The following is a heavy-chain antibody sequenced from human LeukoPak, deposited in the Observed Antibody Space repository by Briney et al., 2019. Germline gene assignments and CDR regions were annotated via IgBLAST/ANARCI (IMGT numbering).Heavy chain of an antibody. CDR2: INPNSGGT. CDR1: GYTFTGYY. V-gene: IGHV1-2*06. D-gene: IGHD6-13*01. CDR3: AREYPGIAAAVDY. J-gene: IGHJ4*02. Sequence: GASVKVSCKASGYTFTGYYMHWVRQAPGQGLEWMGRINPNSGGTNYAQKFQGRATMTRDTSIRTAYMELSRLRSDDTAVYYCAREYPGIAAAVDYWGQGTLVTVSS.